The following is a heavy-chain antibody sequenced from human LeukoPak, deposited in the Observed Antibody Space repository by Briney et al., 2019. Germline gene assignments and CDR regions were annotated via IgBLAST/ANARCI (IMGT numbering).Heavy chain of an antibody. Sequence: GGSLRLSCAASGFTFSSYGMHWVRQAPGKGLEWVAFIRYDGSNKYYADSVKGRLTISRDNSKNTLYLQMNSLRAEDTAVYYCAKAITMVRGASYYMDVWGKGTTVTISS. CDR1: GFTFSSYG. V-gene: IGHV3-30*02. J-gene: IGHJ6*03. D-gene: IGHD3-10*01. CDR3: AKAITMVRGASYYMDV. CDR2: IRYDGSNK.